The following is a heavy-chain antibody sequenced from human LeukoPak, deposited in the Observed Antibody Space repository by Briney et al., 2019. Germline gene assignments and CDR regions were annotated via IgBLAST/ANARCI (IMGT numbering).Heavy chain of an antibody. CDR2: INAGNGNT. CDR1: GYTFTSYA. Sequence: ASVKVSCKASGYTFTSYAMHWVRQAPGQRLEWMGWINAGNGNTKYSQKFQGRVTITRDTSISTAYMELSRLRSDDTAVYYCARWVPTLFEDYWGQGTLVTVSS. CDR3: ARWVPTLFEDY. J-gene: IGHJ4*02. D-gene: IGHD3-10*02. V-gene: IGHV1-3*01.